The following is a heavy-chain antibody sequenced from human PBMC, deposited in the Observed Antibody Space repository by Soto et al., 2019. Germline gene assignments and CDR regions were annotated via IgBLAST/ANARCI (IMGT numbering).Heavy chain of an antibody. Sequence: PGGSLRLSCAVSGLTFSNAWMNWVRQASGKGLEWVARSRSKANNYATTYAASVKGRFTISRDESKNTTYLQMNSLKTEDTAIYYCASLIYDSSNFYDNDYWGQGTLVTVSS. J-gene: IGHJ4*02. CDR1: GLTFSNAW. V-gene: IGHV3-73*01. CDR2: SRSKANNYAT. CDR3: ASLIYDSSNFYDNDY. D-gene: IGHD3-22*01.